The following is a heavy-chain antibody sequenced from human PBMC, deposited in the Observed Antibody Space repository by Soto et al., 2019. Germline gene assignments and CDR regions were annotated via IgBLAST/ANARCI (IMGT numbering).Heavy chain of an antibody. CDR1: GTSVSNYY. CDR2: IYTSGST. D-gene: IGHD3-10*01. Sequence: QVQLQESGPGLVKPSETLSPTCSVSGTSVSNYYWSWIRQSAGKGLEHIGRIYTSGSTSYNPSLKSRVTMSMDTSQTQIYLNLTSVTAADTAVYYCARGGIQLSYAFDYWGQGILVTVSS. J-gene: IGHJ4*02. V-gene: IGHV4-4*07. CDR3: ARGGIQLSYAFDY.